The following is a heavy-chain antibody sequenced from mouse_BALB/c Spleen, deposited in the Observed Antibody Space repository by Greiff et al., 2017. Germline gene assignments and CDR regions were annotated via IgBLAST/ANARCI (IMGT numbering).Heavy chain of an antibody. Sequence: EVQLVESGTVLARPGASVKMSCKASGYSFTSYWMHWVKQRPGQGLEWIGAIYPGNSDTSYNQKFKGKAKLTAVTSASTAYMELSSLTNEDSAVYYCTRIYYGNYFDYWGQGTTLTVSS. CDR3: TRIYYGNYFDY. D-gene: IGHD2-1*01. CDR1: GYSFTSYW. V-gene: IGHV1-5*01. CDR2: IYPGNSDT. J-gene: IGHJ2*01.